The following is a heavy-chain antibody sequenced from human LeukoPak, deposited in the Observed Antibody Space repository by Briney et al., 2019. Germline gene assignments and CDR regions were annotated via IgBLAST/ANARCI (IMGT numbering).Heavy chain of an antibody. V-gene: IGHV1-69*01. CDR2: IIPIFGTA. CDR3: ARAGRQLLYTGIDY. CDR1: GGTFCSYA. J-gene: IGHJ4*02. D-gene: IGHD2-2*02. Sequence: SVKVSCKASGGTFCSYAISWVRQAPGQGLEWMGGIIPIFGTANYAQKFQGRVTITADESTSTAYMELSSLRSEDTAVYYCARAGRQLLYTGIDYWGQGTLVTVSS.